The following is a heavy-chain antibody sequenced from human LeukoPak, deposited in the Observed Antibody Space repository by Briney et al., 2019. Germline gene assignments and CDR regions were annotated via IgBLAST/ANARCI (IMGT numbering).Heavy chain of an antibody. Sequence: GGSLRLSCAASGFTFSSYAMSWVRQAPGKGLEWVSAISGSGGSTYYADSVKGRFTISRDNSKNTLYLQMNSLRAEDTAVYYRAKDLYDFWSGYSYYFDYWGQGTLVTVSS. CDR3: AKDLYDFWSGYSYYFDY. V-gene: IGHV3-23*01. J-gene: IGHJ4*02. CDR1: GFTFSSYA. CDR2: ISGSGGST. D-gene: IGHD3-3*01.